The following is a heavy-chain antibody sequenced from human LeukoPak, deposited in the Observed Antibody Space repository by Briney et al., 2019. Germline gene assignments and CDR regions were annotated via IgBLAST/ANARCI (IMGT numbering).Heavy chain of an antibody. CDR1: GYSFTNYW. Sequence: GESLKISCKGSGYSFTNYWIGWVRQMPGKGLEWMGIIFPGDSSTRYSPSFQGQITISADKSISTAYLQWSSLKASDTAMYYCARVLGLAVAGTIDYWGQGTPVTVSS. D-gene: IGHD6-19*01. CDR2: IFPGDSST. CDR3: ARVLGLAVAGTIDY. V-gene: IGHV5-51*01. J-gene: IGHJ4*02.